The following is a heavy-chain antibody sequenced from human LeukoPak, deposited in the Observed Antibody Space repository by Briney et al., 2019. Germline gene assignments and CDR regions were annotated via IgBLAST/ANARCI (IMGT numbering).Heavy chain of an antibody. D-gene: IGHD7-27*01. CDR1: GFTFSSYW. J-gene: IGHJ4*02. CDR2: IKEDGSEE. CDR3: ARAGDKGSVDY. V-gene: IGHV3-7*03. Sequence: PGGSLRLSCAASGFTFSSYWMNWVRQAPGKGLEWVANIKEDGSEEYYVDSVKGRFTISRDNAKNSLYLQMNSLRAEDTAVYYCARAGDKGSVDYWGQGTLVTVSS.